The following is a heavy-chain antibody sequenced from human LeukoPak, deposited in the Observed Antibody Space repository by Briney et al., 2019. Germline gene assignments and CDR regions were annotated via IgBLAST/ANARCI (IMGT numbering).Heavy chain of an antibody. J-gene: IGHJ3*02. D-gene: IGHD6-13*01. CDR3: ARDMAASWRTELDGIDI. V-gene: IGHV1-2*02. CDR1: GYTSTGYY. Sequence: ASVKVSCTASGYTSTGYYIHWVRQAPGQGLEWVGWINPNSGGTKYAQRFQDRVTMTRDTSISTVYMELSSLRSDDTAAYHCARDMAASWRTELDGIDIWGQGTMVSVSS. CDR2: INPNSGGT.